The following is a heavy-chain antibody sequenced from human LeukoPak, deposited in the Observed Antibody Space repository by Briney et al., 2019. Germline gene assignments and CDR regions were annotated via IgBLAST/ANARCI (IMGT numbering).Heavy chain of an antibody. CDR3: ARDFGSTSCYDY. J-gene: IGHJ4*02. CDR2: INPNSGGT. D-gene: IGHD2-2*01. CDR1: GYTFTGYY. V-gene: IGHV1-2*02. Sequence: ASVKVSCKASGYTFTGYYMHWVRQAPGQGLEWMGWINPNSGGTNYAQKFQGRVTMTRDTSISTAYMELSRLRSDDTAVYYCARDFGSTSCYDYWGQGTLVTVSS.